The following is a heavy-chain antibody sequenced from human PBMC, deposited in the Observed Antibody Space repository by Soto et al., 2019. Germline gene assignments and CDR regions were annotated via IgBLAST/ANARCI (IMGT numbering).Heavy chain of an antibody. V-gene: IGHV3-11*06. Sequence: GGSLRLSCAASGFTFSDHYMSWIRQAPGKGLEWIGYSSNSGPFTRYADSVKGRFSISRDNAKNSLYLQINSLRGDDTATYFCVRSGDNYNLLDYWGQGTPVTV. CDR3: VRSGDNYNLLDY. D-gene: IGHD4-17*01. CDR1: GFTFSDHY. J-gene: IGHJ4*02. CDR2: SSNSGPFT.